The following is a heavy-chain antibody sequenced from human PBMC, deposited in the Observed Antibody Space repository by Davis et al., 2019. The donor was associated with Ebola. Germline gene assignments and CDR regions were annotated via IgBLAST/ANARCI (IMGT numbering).Heavy chain of an antibody. V-gene: IGHV4-59*08. D-gene: IGHD3-3*01. CDR3: ARHDYDFWSGSGNLFDP. Sequence: SETLSLTCTVSGGSISSYYWSCIRQPLGKGLEWIGYIYYSGSTNYNPSLKSRVTISVDTSKNQFSLKLSSVTAADTAVYYCARHDYDFWSGSGNLFDPWGQGTLVTVSS. CDR1: GGSISSYY. J-gene: IGHJ5*02. CDR2: IYYSGST.